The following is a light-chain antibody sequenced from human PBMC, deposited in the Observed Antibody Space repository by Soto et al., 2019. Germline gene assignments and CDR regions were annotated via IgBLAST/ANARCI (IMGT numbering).Light chain of an antibody. CDR2: DAS. V-gene: IGKV1-33*01. CDR1: QDISNS. J-gene: IGKJ5*01. Sequence: DIQMTQSPSSLSAAVGDRVTMSCQASQDISNSLNWYQQKPGKAPKLLIYDASNLETGVPSRFSGSGSGTDFTLTISSLQPEDIATYYCQHCNSLPLTCGQGTRREIK. CDR3: QHCNSLPLT.